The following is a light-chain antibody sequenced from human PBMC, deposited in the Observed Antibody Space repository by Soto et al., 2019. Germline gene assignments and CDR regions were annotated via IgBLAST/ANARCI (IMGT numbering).Light chain of an antibody. Sequence: DIQMTQSPSTLSASVGDRVTITCRASQSISSWLAWYQQTPGKAPKLLIYDASTLESGVTSRFSGSGSETEFTLTISSVQPDDFATYYCQQYGRYSTFGQVTKVEIK. J-gene: IGKJ1*01. CDR3: QQYGRYST. CDR2: DAS. V-gene: IGKV1-5*01. CDR1: QSISSW.